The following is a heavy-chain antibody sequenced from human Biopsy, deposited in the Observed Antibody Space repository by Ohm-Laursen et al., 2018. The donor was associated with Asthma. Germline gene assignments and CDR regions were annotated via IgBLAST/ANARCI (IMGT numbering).Heavy chain of an antibody. CDR2: IKEDGSEK. J-gene: IGHJ4*02. CDR3: ARDVDLRSVY. V-gene: IGHV3-7*05. CDR1: GFTFSSSA. D-gene: IGHD2-15*01. Sequence: SLRLSCAASGFTFSSSAMSWVRQVPVKGLEWVANIKEDGSEKNYVDSVKGRFTISRDNGKNSLYLQMNSLRAEDTAVYYCARDVDLRSVYWGQGTLVTVSS.